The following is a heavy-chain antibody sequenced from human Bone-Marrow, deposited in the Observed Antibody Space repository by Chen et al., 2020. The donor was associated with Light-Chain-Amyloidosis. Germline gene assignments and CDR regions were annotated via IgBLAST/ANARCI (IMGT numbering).Heavy chain of an antibody. Sequence: QLQLQESGPGLVKPSETLSLTCTVSGGSISSSRYYWGWIRQPPGKGLEWIGSIYYSGRTYYNPTLKSRVTISVDTAKKQVSRKLTSVTAAVTAVYYCARLSVPAAIGGMDVWGQGTTVTVSS. CDR1: GGSISSSRYY. D-gene: IGHD2-2*02. V-gene: IGHV4-39*01. CDR2: IYYSGRT. J-gene: IGHJ6*02. CDR3: ARLSVPAAIGGMDV.